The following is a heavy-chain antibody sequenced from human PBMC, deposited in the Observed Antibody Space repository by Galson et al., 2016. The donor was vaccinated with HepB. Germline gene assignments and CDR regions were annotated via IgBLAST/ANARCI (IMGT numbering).Heavy chain of an antibody. V-gene: IGHV4-61*01. D-gene: IGHD3-9*01. Sequence: ETLSLTCTVSGGSVSRGSYYWTWLRQSPGKAVEWLGSIYYTGSSNYNPSLKSRVSISRDTSREQISLKLTSVTAGDTAVYFCARAGKWLQAQYFYSMDVRGQGTTVTVSS. CDR2: IYYTGSS. CDR1: GGSVSRGSYY. J-gene: IGHJ6*02. CDR3: ARAGKWLQAQYFYSMDV.